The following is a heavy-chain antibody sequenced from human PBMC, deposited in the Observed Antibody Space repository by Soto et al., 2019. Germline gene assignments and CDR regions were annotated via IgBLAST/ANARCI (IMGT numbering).Heavy chain of an antibody. CDR2: IYHSGAT. D-gene: IGHD1-1*01. CDR1: GDSITSSNW. V-gene: IGHV4-4*02. Sequence: QVQLQESGPGLVKPSGTLSLTCAVSGDSITSSNWWSWVRQAPGKGLEWFGEIYHSGATTYNPSLKSRATICGEQSNSRFAVMLTSVTAADSAGYVCARDIGTGTGYWCPGTMVTVAS. J-gene: IGHJ4*02. CDR3: ARDIGTGTGY.